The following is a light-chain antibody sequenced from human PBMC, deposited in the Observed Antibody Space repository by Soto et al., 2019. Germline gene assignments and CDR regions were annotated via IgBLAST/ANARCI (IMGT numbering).Light chain of an antibody. CDR3: QSYDSYTVV. V-gene: IGLV6-57*04. J-gene: IGLJ2*01. CDR1: SGSIASNY. Sequence: NFMLTQPHSVSESPGKTVTISCTRSSGSIASNYVQWYQQRPGSAPTTVIYEHNQRPSEVPDRFSGSTDCSSNSASLTISVLQTEDEADYYCQSYDSYTVVFGGGTKLTVL. CDR2: EHN.